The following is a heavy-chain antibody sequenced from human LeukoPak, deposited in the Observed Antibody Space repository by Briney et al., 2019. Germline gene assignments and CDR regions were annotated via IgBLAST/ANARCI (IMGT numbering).Heavy chain of an antibody. D-gene: IGHD3-22*01. J-gene: IGHJ4*02. CDR1: GYTFTGYY. CDR3: ARDYSGWLPESYFDY. Sequence: ASVTVSCKASGYTFTGYYMHWVRQAPGQGLEWMGWINPNSGGTNYAQKFQGRVTMTRDTSISTAYMELRSLRSEDTAVYYCARDYSGWLPESYFDYWGQGTLVTVSS. V-gene: IGHV1-2*02. CDR2: INPNSGGT.